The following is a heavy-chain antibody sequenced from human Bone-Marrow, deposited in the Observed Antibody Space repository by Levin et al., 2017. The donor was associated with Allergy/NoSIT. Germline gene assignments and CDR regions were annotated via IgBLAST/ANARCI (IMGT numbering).Heavy chain of an antibody. CDR1: DDSISSGYY. D-gene: IGHD2-2*01. Sequence: SQTLSLTCAVSDDSISSGYYWGWIRQSPGKGLEWIGSIYHSGITYFNPSLKSRVTMSVDASKNQFSLKLRSVTASDTAVYYCARDRFCSSATCSYFDYWGQGTLVTVSS. CDR3: ARDRFCSSATCSYFDY. V-gene: IGHV4-38-2*02. J-gene: IGHJ4*02. CDR2: IYHSGIT.